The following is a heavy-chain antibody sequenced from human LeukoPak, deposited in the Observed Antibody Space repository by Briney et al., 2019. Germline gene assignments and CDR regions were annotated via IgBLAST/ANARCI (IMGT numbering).Heavy chain of an antibody. CDR1: GGSFSGYY. V-gene: IGHV4-34*01. Sequence: PSETLSLTCAVYGGSFSGYYWSWIRQPPGKGLEWIGEINHSGSTNYNPSLKSRVTISVDTSKNQFSLKLSSVTAADTAVYYCAGGYCSGGSCYVNSPFDYWGQGTLVTVSS. J-gene: IGHJ4*02. D-gene: IGHD2-15*01. CDR2: INHSGST. CDR3: AGGYCSGGSCYVNSPFDY.